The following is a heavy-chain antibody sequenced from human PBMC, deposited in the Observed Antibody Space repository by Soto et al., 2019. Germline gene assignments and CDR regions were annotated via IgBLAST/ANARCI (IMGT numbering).Heavy chain of an antibody. CDR1: GFTFSSYE. CDR3: ARDLRYYYYYGMDV. V-gene: IGHV3-48*03. Sequence: EVQLVESGGGLVQPGGSLRLSCAASGFTFSSYEMNWVRQAPGKGLEWVSYISSSGSTIYYADSVKGRFTISRDNAENSLYLQMNSLRAEDTAVYYCARDLRYYYYYGMDVWGQGTTVTVSS. CDR2: ISSSGSTI. J-gene: IGHJ6*02.